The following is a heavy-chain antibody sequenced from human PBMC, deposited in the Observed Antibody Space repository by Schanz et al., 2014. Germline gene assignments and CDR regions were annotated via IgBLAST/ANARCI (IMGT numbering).Heavy chain of an antibody. V-gene: IGHV1-18*01. CDR1: GYTFNNHG. Sequence: QVQLVQSGGEVKKPGASATVSCKASGYTFNNHGISWVRQAPGQGLEWMGWISVYHGHTTYAQKFQGRVTMTTDTSTSTAYMELSSLRTEDTAVYYCARLDPYCRSGTCSRAFDFWGQGTLVTVSA. J-gene: IGHJ4*02. D-gene: IGHD2-15*01. CDR3: ARLDPYCRSGTCSRAFDF. CDR2: ISVYHGHT.